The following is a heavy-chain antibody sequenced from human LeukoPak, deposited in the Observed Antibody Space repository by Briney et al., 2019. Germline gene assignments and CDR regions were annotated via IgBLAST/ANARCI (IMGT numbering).Heavy chain of an antibody. J-gene: IGHJ4*02. CDR2: ISHDDTFE. D-gene: IGHD3-3*02. CDR1: GFTFSGYG. Sequence: PGRSLRLSCAASGFTFSGYGMHWVRQAPGKGLEWVAVISHDDTFEAHADSVKGRFTISRDDSKNTLYLQMNSLRTEDTALYYCARDVSNYFDYWGLGTLVTVSS. V-gene: IGHV3-30*03. CDR3: ARDVSNYFDY.